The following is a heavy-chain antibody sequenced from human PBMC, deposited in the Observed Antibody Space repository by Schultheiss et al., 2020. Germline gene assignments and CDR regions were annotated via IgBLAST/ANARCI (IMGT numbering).Heavy chain of an antibody. CDR2: ISGSGGST. CDR3: ANIVVVPAAIMGQDY. J-gene: IGHJ4*02. CDR1: GFTFSSYA. Sequence: GGSLRLSCAASGFTFSSYAMSWVRQAPGKGLEWVSAISGSGGSTYYADSVKGRFTISRDNSKNTLYLQMNSLRAEDTAVYYCANIVVVPAAIMGQDYWGQGTLGTVSA. D-gene: IGHD2-2*02. V-gene: IGHV3-23*01.